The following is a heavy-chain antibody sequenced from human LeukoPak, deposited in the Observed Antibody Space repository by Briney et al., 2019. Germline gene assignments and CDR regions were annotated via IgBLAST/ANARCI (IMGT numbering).Heavy chain of an antibody. J-gene: IGHJ4*02. CDR2: IYNSGTT. D-gene: IGHD3-9*01. CDR3: ARLQRVGNTGYYFNY. Sequence: SETLSLTCTVSGGSISGYYWSWIRQPPGKGLEWIGYIYNSGTTDYNPSLKTRVTISVDTSKNQFSLKLSSVTAADAAVYYCARLQRVGNTGYYFNYWGQGTLVTVSS. V-gene: IGHV4-59*08. CDR1: GGSISGYY.